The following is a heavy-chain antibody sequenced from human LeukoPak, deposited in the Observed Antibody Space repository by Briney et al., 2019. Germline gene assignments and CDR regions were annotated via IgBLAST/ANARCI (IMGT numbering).Heavy chain of an antibody. V-gene: IGHV4-34*01. D-gene: IGHD3-10*01. Sequence: SETLSLTCTVSGGSISSYDWSWIRQPPGKGLEWIGEINHSGSTNYNPSLKSRVTIPVDTSKNQFSLKLSSVTAADTAVYYCATSGSRPQVDWFDPWGQGTLVTVSS. CDR3: ATSGSRPQVDWFDP. CDR1: GGSISSYD. J-gene: IGHJ5*02. CDR2: INHSGST.